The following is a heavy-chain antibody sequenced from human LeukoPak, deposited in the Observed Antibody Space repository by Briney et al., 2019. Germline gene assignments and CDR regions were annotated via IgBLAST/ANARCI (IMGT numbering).Heavy chain of an antibody. J-gene: IGHJ4*02. CDR2: IKQDGSEK. Sequence: GGSLRLSCAASGFTFRSYWMSWVRQAPGKGLEWVANIKQDGSEKYYVDSVKGRFTISRDNAKNSLYLQMNSLRAEDTAVYYCAGSLLFDYWGQGTLVTVSS. CDR3: AGSLLFDY. V-gene: IGHV3-7*01. CDR1: GFTFRSYW.